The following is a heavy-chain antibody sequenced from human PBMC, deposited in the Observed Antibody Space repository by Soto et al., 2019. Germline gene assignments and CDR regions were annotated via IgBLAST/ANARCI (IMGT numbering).Heavy chain of an antibody. J-gene: IGHJ4*02. D-gene: IGHD6-25*01. CDR1: GDRISRDKW. CDR2: IHPSGRT. Sequence: LSLTCAVTGDRISRDKWWTWVRQPPHKGLEWIGEIHPSGRTNYNPSLKSRVTISVDRSKNQFSLKLSSVTADDTAVYYCAKDRRQDLGLLSFDNWGLGTLVTVSS. V-gene: IGHV4-4*02. CDR3: AKDRRQDLGLLSFDN.